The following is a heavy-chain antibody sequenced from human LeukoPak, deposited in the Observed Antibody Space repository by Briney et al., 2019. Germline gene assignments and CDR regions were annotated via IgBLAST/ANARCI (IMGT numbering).Heavy chain of an antibody. J-gene: IGHJ6*03. CDR3: ARVPSRYCSSTSCYYMDV. CDR2: INPNSGGT. D-gene: IGHD2-2*01. V-gene: IGHV1-2*02. Sequence: GAPVKVSCKASGYTFTGYYMHWVRQAPGQGLEWMGWINPNSGGTNYAQKFQGRVTMTRDTSISTAYMELSRLRSDDTAVYYCARVPSRYCSSTSCYYMDVWGKGTTVTVSS. CDR1: GYTFTGYY.